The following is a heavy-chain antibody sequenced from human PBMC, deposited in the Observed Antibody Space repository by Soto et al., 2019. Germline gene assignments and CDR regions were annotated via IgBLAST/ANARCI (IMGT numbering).Heavy chain of an antibody. Sequence: GASVKVSCKASGGFNNYAVSWVRRAPGQGLEWMGVTIPELGTSNYAQRLQGRVTITVDKATNTAYLNLTTLTSEDTAIYYCARTSMTRIDYWGQGALVTVSS. V-gene: IGHV1-69*10. J-gene: IGHJ4*02. D-gene: IGHD4-17*01. CDR2: TIPELGTS. CDR3: ARTSMTRIDY. CDR1: GGFNNYA.